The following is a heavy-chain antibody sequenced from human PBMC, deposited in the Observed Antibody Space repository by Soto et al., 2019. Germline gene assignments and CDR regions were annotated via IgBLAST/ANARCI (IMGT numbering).Heavy chain of an antibody. D-gene: IGHD1-7*01. Sequence: GASVKVSCKASGSTFSSYAISWVRQAPGQGLEWMGGIIPIFGTANYAQKFQGRVTITADESTSTAYMELSSLRSEDTAVYYCAITRTITGTSGIWFDPWGQGTLVTVSS. CDR2: IIPIFGTA. CDR3: AITRTITGTSGIWFDP. J-gene: IGHJ5*02. V-gene: IGHV1-69*13. CDR1: GSTFSSYA.